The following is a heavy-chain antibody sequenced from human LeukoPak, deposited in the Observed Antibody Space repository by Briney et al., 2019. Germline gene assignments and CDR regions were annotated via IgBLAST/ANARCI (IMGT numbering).Heavy chain of an antibody. CDR3: ARLDRGYSYGMNLDY. CDR1: GGTFSSYA. Sequence: SVKVSCKASGGTFSSYAISWVRQAPGQGLEWMGGIIPIFGTANYAQKFQGRVTITADESTSTAYMELSSLRSEDTAVYYCARLDRGYSYGMNLDYWGQGTLVTVSS. D-gene: IGHD5-18*01. CDR2: IIPIFGTA. V-gene: IGHV1-69*01. J-gene: IGHJ4*02.